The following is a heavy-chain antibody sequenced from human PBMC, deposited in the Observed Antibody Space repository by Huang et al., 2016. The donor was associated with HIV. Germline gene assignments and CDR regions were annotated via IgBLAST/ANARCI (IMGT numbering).Heavy chain of an antibody. Sequence: EVQLVESGGGLVKPGGSLRLSCAASGFTFSNAWMSWVRQALGKGLDGVGRIKSRTECGTTDYAAPVKGRFTISRDDSKNTLYLQMNSLKTEDTAVYYCTTESESSGWTMDHDAFDIWGQGTMVTVSS. CDR2: IKSRTECGTT. CDR1: GFTFSNAW. J-gene: IGHJ3*02. D-gene: IGHD6-19*01. CDR3: TTESESSGWTMDHDAFDI. V-gene: IGHV3-15*01.